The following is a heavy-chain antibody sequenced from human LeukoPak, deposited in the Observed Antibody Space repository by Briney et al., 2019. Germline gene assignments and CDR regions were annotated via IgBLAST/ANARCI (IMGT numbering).Heavy chain of an antibody. CDR3: AKDTSIEKYCTNGVCSPFDY. D-gene: IGHD2-8*01. J-gene: IGHJ4*02. V-gene: IGHV3-23*01. Sequence: GGSLRLSCAGSGFTFSSYAMSWVRQAPGQGLEWVSVISDSGDYTSYADSVRGRFTISRDNSRNTLYLQMISLRPEDTAVYYRAKDTSIEKYCTNGVCSPFDYWGQGTLVTVSS. CDR1: GFTFSSYA. CDR2: ISDSGDYT.